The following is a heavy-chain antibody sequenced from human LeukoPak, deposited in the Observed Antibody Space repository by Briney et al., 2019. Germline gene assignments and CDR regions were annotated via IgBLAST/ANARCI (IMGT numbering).Heavy chain of an antibody. Sequence: GGSLRLSCAASGFTFGDYYMSWIRQAPGKGLEWVSYISSSGSTIYYADSVKGRFTISRDNAKNSLYLQMNSLRAEDTAVYYCARGLRREPWYFDLWGRGTRVTVSS. D-gene: IGHD1-26*01. CDR1: GFTFGDYY. CDR3: ARGLRREPWYFDL. J-gene: IGHJ2*01. V-gene: IGHV3-11*01. CDR2: ISSSGSTI.